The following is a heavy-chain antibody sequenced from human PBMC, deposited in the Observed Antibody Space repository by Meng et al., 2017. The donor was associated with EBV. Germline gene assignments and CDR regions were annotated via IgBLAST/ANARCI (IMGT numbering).Heavy chain of an antibody. CDR3: ARDGRLYDTPSPFDY. J-gene: IGHJ4*02. Sequence: VQLVPSGAEGKKPWASVKVSCKASGYTFTSYGISWVRQAPGQGLEWMGWISAYNGNTNYAQKLQGRVTMTTDTSTSTAYMELRSLRSDDTAVYYCARDGRLYDTPSPFDYWGQGTLVTVSS. CDR2: ISAYNGNT. D-gene: IGHD3-22*01. CDR1: GYTFTSYG. V-gene: IGHV1-18*01.